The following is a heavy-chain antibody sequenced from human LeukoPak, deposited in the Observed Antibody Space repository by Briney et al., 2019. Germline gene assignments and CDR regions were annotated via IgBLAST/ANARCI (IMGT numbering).Heavy chain of an antibody. CDR1: GYTFTSYY. D-gene: IGHD1-14*01. CDR2: INLSGGST. Sequence: ASVKVSCKASGYTFTSYYMHWVRQAPGLGPEWMGIINLSGGSTSCAQKFQGRVTMTRDMSTSTVYMELSSLTSEDTAVYYCARDLGRAAPNRGWFDPWGQGTLVTVSS. CDR3: ARDLGRAAPNRGWFDP. V-gene: IGHV1-46*01. J-gene: IGHJ5*02.